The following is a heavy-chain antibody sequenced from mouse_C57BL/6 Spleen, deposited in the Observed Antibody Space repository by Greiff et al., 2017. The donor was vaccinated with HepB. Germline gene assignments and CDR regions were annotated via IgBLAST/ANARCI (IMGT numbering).Heavy chain of an antibody. V-gene: IGHV5-12*01. CDR2: ISNGGGST. J-gene: IGHJ1*03. Sequence: DVQLVESGGGLVQPGGSLKLSCAASGFTFSDYYMYWVRQTPEKRLEWVAYISNGGGSTYYPDTVKGRFTISRDNAKNTLYLQMSRLKSEDTAMYYCARLGLLRYFDVWGTGTTVTVSS. CDR1: GFTFSDYY. D-gene: IGHD2-3*01. CDR3: ARLGLLRYFDV.